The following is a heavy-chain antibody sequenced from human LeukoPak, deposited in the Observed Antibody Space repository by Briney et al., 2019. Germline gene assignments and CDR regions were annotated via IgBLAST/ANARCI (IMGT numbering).Heavy chain of an antibody. CDR1: SGSISGYY. CDR2: IYTSGST. Sequence: SETLSLTCTVSSGSISGYYWSWIRQPAGKGLEWIGRIYTSGSTNYNPSLKSRVTISVDTSKNQFSLKLSSVTAADTAVYYCALSRGDFWSGYYPTDAFDIWGQGTMVTVSS. V-gene: IGHV4-4*07. D-gene: IGHD3-3*01. CDR3: ALSRGDFWSGYYPTDAFDI. J-gene: IGHJ3*02.